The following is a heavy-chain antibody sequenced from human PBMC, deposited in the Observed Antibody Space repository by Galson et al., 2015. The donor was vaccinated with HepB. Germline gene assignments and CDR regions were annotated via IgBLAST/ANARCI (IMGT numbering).Heavy chain of an antibody. J-gene: IGHJ4*02. CDR2: IWYDGSNK. D-gene: IGHD1-26*01. Sequence: SLRLSCAASGFMFSNYAMHWVRQAPGKGLEWVAVIWYDGSNKYYGDSVQGRVTISRDNAKNTLYLQMDSLRAEDTALYYCARAGSYFYFEYWGRGTLVTVSS. CDR1: GFMFSNYA. V-gene: IGHV3-30*04. CDR3: ARAGSYFYFEY.